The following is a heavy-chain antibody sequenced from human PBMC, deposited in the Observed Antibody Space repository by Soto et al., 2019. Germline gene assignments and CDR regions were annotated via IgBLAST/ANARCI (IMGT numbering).Heavy chain of an antibody. D-gene: IGHD3-22*01. CDR3: ARARRPIDSGTYYNWFDP. J-gene: IGHJ5*02. V-gene: IGHV3-53*01. CDR1: GFTVSNNY. Sequence: PGGSLRLSCAASGFTVSNNYMSWVRQAPGKGLEWVSIIYSSGSTYYADSVKGRFTISRDNSKNTLYLQMNSLRAEDTAVYYCARARRPIDSGTYYNWFDPWGQATLVTVSS. CDR2: IYSSGST.